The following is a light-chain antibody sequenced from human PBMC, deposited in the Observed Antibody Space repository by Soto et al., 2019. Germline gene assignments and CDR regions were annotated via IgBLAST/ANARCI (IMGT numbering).Light chain of an antibody. CDR2: EVS. V-gene: IGLV2-14*01. J-gene: IGLJ1*01. CDR3: SSYTSIITLYV. CDR1: SSGVGGYNY. Sequence: QSALAQPASVSGSPGQSITISCTGTSSGVGGYNYVSWYQQHPGKAPKLMIYEVSNRPSGVSNRFSGSKSGNTASLTISGLQAEDEADYYCSSYTSIITLYVFGSGTRSPS.